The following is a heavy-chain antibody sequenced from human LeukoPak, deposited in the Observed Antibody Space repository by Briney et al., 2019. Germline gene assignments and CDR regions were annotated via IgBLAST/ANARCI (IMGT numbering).Heavy chain of an antibody. Sequence: PGGSLRLSCAASGFTFSSFNMNWVRQAPGKGLEWVSSISNSGNYMYYADSVKGRFIISRDNAKNSLYLQMNSLRAEDTAVYYCARTIRVKGGYNWNYGDYWGQGTLVTVSS. CDR3: ARTIRVKGGYNWNYGDY. V-gene: IGHV3-21*01. CDR1: GFTFSSFN. J-gene: IGHJ4*02. D-gene: IGHD1-7*01. CDR2: ISNSGNYM.